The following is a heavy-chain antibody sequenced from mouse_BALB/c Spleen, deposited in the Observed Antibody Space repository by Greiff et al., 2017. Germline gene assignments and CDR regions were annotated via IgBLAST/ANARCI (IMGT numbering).Heavy chain of an antibody. CDR2: IYPGDGST. CDR3: ARAVLRYFDY. J-gene: IGHJ2*01. Sequence: QVQLQQSGPELVKPGASVKMSCKASGYTFTSYYIHWVKQRPGQGLEWIGWIYPGDGSTKYNEKFKGKTTLTADKSSSTAYMLLSSLTSEDSAIYFCARAVLRYFDYWGQGTTLTVSS. CDR1: GYTFTSYY. D-gene: IGHD1-1*01. V-gene: IGHV1S56*01.